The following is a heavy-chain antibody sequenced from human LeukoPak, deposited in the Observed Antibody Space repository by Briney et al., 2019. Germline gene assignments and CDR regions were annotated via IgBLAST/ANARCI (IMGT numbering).Heavy chain of an antibody. J-gene: IGHJ4*02. Sequence: SETLSLTCTVSGGSISSYYWSWIRQPAGKGLKWIGRIYTSGSTNYNPSLKSRVTMSVDTSKNQFSLKLSSVTAADTAVYYCARGPYGSGSYYLFDYWGQGTLVTVSS. D-gene: IGHD3-10*01. CDR3: ARGPYGSGSYYLFDY. CDR1: GGSISSYY. CDR2: IYTSGST. V-gene: IGHV4-4*07.